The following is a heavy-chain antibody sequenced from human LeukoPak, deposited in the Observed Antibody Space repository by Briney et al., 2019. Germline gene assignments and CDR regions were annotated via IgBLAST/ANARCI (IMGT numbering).Heavy chain of an antibody. D-gene: IGHD6-13*01. V-gene: IGHV4-34*01. Sequence: SETLPLTCAVYGGSFSGYYWSWIRQPPGKGLEWIGEINHSGSTNYNPSLKSRVTISVDTSKNQFSLKLSSVTAADTAVYYCARGVLYSSSWYQRGFDPWGQGTLVTVSS. J-gene: IGHJ5*02. CDR3: ARGVLYSSSWYQRGFDP. CDR2: INHSGST. CDR1: GGSFSGYY.